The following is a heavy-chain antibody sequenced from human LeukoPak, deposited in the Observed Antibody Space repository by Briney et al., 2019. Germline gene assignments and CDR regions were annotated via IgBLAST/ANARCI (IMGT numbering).Heavy chain of an antibody. CDR1: GYTFTGYY. CDR3: AREKPTYYYDSSGYLDY. Sequence: ASVKVSCKASGYTFTGYYMHWVRQAPGQGLEWMGWINPNSGGTNYAQKFQGRVTMTRDTSISTAYMELSRLRSDDTAVYYCAREKPTYYYDSSGYLDYWGQGTLVTVS. CDR2: INPNSGGT. D-gene: IGHD3-22*01. J-gene: IGHJ4*02. V-gene: IGHV1-2*02.